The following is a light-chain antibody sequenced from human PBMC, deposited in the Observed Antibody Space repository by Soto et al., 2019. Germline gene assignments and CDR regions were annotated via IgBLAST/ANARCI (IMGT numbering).Light chain of an antibody. CDR3: ASYTSTSTWV. CDR1: SSDIGGTNY. J-gene: IGLJ3*02. V-gene: IGLV2-14*01. CDR2: EVT. Sequence: QSALTQPASVSGSPGQSITISCTGTSSDIGGTNYVSWLQQYPGKAPQSMIYEVTIRTAGVSNRYPGSKSGNTASLTISGLQADDEAYYYCASYTSTSTWVFGGGTKVTVL.